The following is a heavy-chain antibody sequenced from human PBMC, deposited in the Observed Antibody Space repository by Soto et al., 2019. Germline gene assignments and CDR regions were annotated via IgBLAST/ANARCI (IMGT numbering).Heavy chain of an antibody. Sequence: EVQLVESGGGLVNPGGSLRLSFAASGFTLSDAWMSWVRQAPGKGLEWVGRIKTKTDGGTRDYAAPVNGRFIFSRDDSKNTLYLQMNSLKTGDTAVYYCTTVSHSSSYCHGYWGQGTLVTVSS. CDR1: GFTLSDAW. D-gene: IGHD3-22*01. J-gene: IGHJ4*02. CDR2: IKTKTDGGTR. V-gene: IGHV3-15*01. CDR3: TTVSHSSSYCHGY.